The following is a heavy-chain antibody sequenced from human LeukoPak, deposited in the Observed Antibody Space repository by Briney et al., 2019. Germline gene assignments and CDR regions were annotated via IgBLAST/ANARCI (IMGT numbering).Heavy chain of an antibody. CDR3: ARDVVGYYDSSGYYLSAFDI. J-gene: IGHJ3*02. Sequence: GGSLTLSCAASGFTVSSNYMSWVRQAPGKGLEWISAISGSGGSTYYADSVKGRFTISRDNYKNTLYLQMNSLRAEDTAVYYCARDVVGYYDSSGYYLSAFDIWGQGTMVTVSS. V-gene: IGHV3-23*01. CDR1: GFTVSSNY. D-gene: IGHD3-22*01. CDR2: ISGSGGST.